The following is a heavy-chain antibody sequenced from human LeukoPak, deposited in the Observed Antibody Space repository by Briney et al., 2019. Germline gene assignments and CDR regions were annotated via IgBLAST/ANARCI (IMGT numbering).Heavy chain of an antibody. Sequence: GGSLRLSCAASGFTFSSYAMHWVRQAPGKGLEWVAVISYDGSNKYYADSVKGRFTISRDNSKNTLYLQMNSLRAEDTAVYYCAFTGDSSGGFDYWGQGTLVTVSS. CDR2: ISYDGSNK. CDR1: GFTFSSYA. CDR3: AFTGDSSGGFDY. D-gene: IGHD6-19*01. V-gene: IGHV3-30-3*01. J-gene: IGHJ4*02.